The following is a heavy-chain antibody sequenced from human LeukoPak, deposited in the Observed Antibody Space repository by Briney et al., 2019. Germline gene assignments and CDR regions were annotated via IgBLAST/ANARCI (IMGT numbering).Heavy chain of an antibody. J-gene: IGHJ4*02. Sequence: SETLPLTCTVSGYSISSGYYWGWIRQPPGKGLEWIGYIYYSGSTNYNPSLKSRVTISVDTSKNQFSLKLSSVTAADTAVYYCARLYSSGWFRFDYWGQGTLVTVSS. V-gene: IGHV4-38-2*02. CDR2: IYYSGST. CDR3: ARLYSSGWFRFDY. D-gene: IGHD6-19*01. CDR1: GYSISSGYY.